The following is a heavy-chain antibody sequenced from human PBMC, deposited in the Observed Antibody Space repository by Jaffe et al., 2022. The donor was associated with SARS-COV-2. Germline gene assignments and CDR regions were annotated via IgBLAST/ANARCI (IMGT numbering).Heavy chain of an antibody. CDR1: GSTFSHAW. CDR2: IKSKVDGGTT. V-gene: IGHV3-15*01. J-gene: IGHJ4*02. Sequence: QLVESGGGLAKPGGSLRLSCAASGSTFSHAWMHWVRQAPGKGLEWVGRIKSKVDGGTTDYAAPVKGRFSISRDDSKSTLYLQMNSLQTEDTAVYYCGFGSGTLYPGIWGQGTLVTVSS. D-gene: IGHD3-10*01. CDR3: GFGSGTLYPGI.